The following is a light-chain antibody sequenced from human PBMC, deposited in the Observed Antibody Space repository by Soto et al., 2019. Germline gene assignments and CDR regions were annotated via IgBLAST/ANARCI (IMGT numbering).Light chain of an antibody. CDR2: KAS. Sequence: DVQMTQTPSSLSASVEDRVILTCRASQSIGNWLAWYQQKPGKAPKLLIYKASSLESGVPTRFSGSGSGTEFTLTISSLQPDDFATYYCQHYNSYSEAFGQGTKVDIK. CDR1: QSIGNW. J-gene: IGKJ1*01. CDR3: QHYNSYSEA. V-gene: IGKV1-5*03.